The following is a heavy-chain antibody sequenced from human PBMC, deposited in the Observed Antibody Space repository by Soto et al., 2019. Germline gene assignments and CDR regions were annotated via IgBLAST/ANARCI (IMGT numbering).Heavy chain of an antibody. CDR3: ARDRGGTFHL. J-gene: IGHJ1*01. CDR2: IYYSGST. V-gene: IGHV4-59*12. CDR1: GGSISSYY. Sequence: PSETLSLTCTVSGGSISSYYWSWIRQPPGKGLEWIGYIYYSGSTNYNPSLKSRVTISVDTSKNQFSLKLSSVTAADTAVYYCARDRGGTFHLWAQGTLVTVSS. D-gene: IGHD1-26*01.